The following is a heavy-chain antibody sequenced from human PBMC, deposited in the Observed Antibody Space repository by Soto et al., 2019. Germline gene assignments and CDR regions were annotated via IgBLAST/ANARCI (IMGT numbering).Heavy chain of an antibody. CDR3: ARVNGRYDILTGYSNSPFDY. CDR2: IYYSGST. J-gene: IGHJ4*02. D-gene: IGHD3-9*01. CDR1: GGSISSYY. V-gene: IGHV4-59*12. Sequence: PSETLSLTCTVSGGSISSYYWSWIRQPPGKGLEWIGYIYYSGSTYYNPSLKSRVTISVDTSKNQFSLKLSSVTAADTAVYYCARVNGRYDILTGYSNSPFDYWGQGTLVTVSS.